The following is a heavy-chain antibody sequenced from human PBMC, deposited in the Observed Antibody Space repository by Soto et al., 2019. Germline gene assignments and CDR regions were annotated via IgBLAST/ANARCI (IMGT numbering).Heavy chain of an antibody. V-gene: IGHV1-18*01. CDR2: INTYNGDT. CDR1: GYIFSRYG. J-gene: IGHJ3*02. D-gene: IGHD6-19*01. Sequence: QVQLVQSGAEVKKPGASVKVSCKGSGYIFSRYGISWVRQAPGQGLEWMGWINTYNGDTRFGQSLQGRVTMTTDTSTSRAYMELRSLRSDDTAVYYCARGLGAWGAVASDTFNIWGQGTLVTVSS. CDR3: ARGLGAWGAVASDTFNI.